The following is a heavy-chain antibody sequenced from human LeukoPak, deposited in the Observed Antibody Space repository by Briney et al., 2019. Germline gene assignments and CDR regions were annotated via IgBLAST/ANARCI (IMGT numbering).Heavy chain of an antibody. V-gene: IGHV4-59*02. Sequence: SETLSLTCTVSGASVYSYYWSWIRQPPGKGLEWIGYGHYSGSTSYNPSLKSRVTISVDTSKNQFSLRMYFVTAADTAVYYCASSSPAHDYWGQGTLVTVSS. D-gene: IGHD6-6*01. J-gene: IGHJ4*02. CDR1: GASVYSYY. CDR2: GHYSGST. CDR3: ASSSPAHDY.